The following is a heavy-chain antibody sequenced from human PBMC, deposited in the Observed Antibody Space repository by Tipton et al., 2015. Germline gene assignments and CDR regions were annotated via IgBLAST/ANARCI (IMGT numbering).Heavy chain of an antibody. CDR3: AKSQCRHGCYYYGIDV. D-gene: IGHD5-24*01. CDR2: ITTDADAIKT. CDR1: GFTFSNEW. V-gene: IGHV3-74*01. J-gene: IGHJ6*02. Sequence: GSLRLSCVASGFTFSNEWMHWVRQAPGKGLEGVSHITTDADAIKTWYADSLKGRFTISRDNSKNTLWLQMNSLRPEDTAVYYCAKSQCRHGCYYYGIDVWGQGTTVTVSS.